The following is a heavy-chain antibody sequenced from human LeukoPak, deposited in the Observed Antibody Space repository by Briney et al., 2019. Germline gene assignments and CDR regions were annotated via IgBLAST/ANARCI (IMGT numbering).Heavy chain of an antibody. Sequence: SVKVSCKASGYTFTGYYMHWVRQAPGQGLAWMGWINPNSGGTNYAQKFQGRVTMTRDTSITTAYMELSRLRSDDTAVYYCAREEGSGCYDSWGQGTRLTVSS. CDR3: AREEGSGCYDS. D-gene: IGHD6-19*01. CDR1: GYTFTGYY. J-gene: IGHJ4*02. V-gene: IGHV1-2*02. CDR2: INPNSGGT.